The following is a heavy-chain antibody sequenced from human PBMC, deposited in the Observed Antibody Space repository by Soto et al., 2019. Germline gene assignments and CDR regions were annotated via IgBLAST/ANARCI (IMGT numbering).Heavy chain of an antibody. V-gene: IGHV1-3*01. Sequence: ASVKVSCKSSGYTFTSYAMHWVRHAPGQRLEWMGWINAGNGNTKYSQKFQGRVTITRDTSASTAYMELSSLRSEDTAVYYCARGRGWTENDAFDIWGQGTMVTVSS. CDR3: ARGRGWTENDAFDI. CDR1: GYTFTSYA. CDR2: INAGNGNT. D-gene: IGHD6-19*01. J-gene: IGHJ3*02.